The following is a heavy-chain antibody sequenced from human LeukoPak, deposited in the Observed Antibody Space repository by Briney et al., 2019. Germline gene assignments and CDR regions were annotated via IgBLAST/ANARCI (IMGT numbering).Heavy chain of an antibody. V-gene: IGHV3-7*01. CDR3: ARDIAGFDY. Sequence: GGTLRLSCAASGFTFSSYGMSWVRQAPGKGLEWVANIKQDGSEKYYVDSVKGRFTISRDNAKNSLYLQMNSLRAEDTAVYYCARDIAGFDYWGQGTLVTVSS. CDR1: GFTFSSYG. D-gene: IGHD6-13*01. CDR2: IKQDGSEK. J-gene: IGHJ4*02.